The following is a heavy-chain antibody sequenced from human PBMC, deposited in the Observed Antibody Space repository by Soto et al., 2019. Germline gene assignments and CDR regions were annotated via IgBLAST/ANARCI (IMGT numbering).Heavy chain of an antibody. D-gene: IGHD3-3*01. CDR1: GFSLTTSGVG. CDR3: AHRVLRTVFGLVTPTAIYFDF. CDR2: IYWDDDK. Sequence: QITLNESGPTGVRPTETLTLTCRFSGFSLTTSGVGVGWIRQSPGKAPEWLALIYWDDDKRYSASLKSRLTITKDTSKNQVVLTVSDLDPTDTATYYCAHRVLRTVFGLVTPTAIYFDFWGQGTPVAVSS. V-gene: IGHV2-5*02. J-gene: IGHJ4*02.